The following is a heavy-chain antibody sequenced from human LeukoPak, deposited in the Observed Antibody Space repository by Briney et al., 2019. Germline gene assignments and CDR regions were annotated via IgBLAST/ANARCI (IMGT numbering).Heavy chain of an antibody. CDR1: GGSFSGYY. J-gene: IGHJ5*02. CDR3: ARGGRSTYYYDSSGYCNWFDP. V-gene: IGHV4-34*01. Sequence: SETLSLTCAVYGGSFSGYYWSWIRQPPGKGLEWIGEINHSGSTNYNPSLKSRVTISVDTSKNQFSLKLSSVTAADTAVYYCARGGRSTYYYDSSGYCNWFDPWGQGTLVTVSS. D-gene: IGHD3-22*01. CDR2: INHSGST.